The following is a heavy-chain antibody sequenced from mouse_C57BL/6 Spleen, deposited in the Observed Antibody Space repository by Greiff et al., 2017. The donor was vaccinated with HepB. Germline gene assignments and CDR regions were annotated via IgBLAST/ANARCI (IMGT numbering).Heavy chain of an antibody. V-gene: IGHV1-64*01. J-gene: IGHJ3*01. CDR1: GYTFTSYW. CDR3: ARSGDYGNYLAY. CDR2: IHPNSGST. D-gene: IGHD2-1*01. Sequence: VQLQQPGAELVKPGASVKLSCKASGYTFTSYWMHWVKQRPGQGLEWIGMIHPNSGSTNYNEKFKSKATLTVDKSSSTAYMQLSSLTSEDSAVYYCARSGDYGNYLAYWGQGTLVTVSA.